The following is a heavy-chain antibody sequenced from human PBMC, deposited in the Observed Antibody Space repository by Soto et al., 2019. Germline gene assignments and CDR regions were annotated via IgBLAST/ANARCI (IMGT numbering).Heavy chain of an antibody. D-gene: IGHD2-8*02. Sequence: SETLSLTCAAYGGSFSGYYWTWIRQPPGTGLEWIGEINHSGSTNYNPSLKSRVTISVDTSKNQFSLKLTSVTTADTAVYYCARDKITGLFDYSAQGTLDTGSS. CDR2: INHSGST. CDR3: ARDKITGLFDY. CDR1: GGSFSGYY. V-gene: IGHV4-34*01. J-gene: IGHJ4*02.